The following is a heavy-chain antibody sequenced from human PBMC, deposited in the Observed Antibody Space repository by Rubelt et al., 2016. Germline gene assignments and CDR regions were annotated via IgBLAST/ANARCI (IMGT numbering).Heavy chain of an antibody. J-gene: IGHJ6*02. CDR2: ISGSGGST. CDR3: AKEVPYYSDTRDYGMDV. Sequence: YAMSWVRQAPGKGLEWVSAISGSGGSTYYADSVKGRFTISRDNAKNSLYLQMNSLRAEDTAVYYCAKEVPYYSDTRDYGMDVWGQGTTVTVSS. CDR1: YA. D-gene: IGHD3-22*01. V-gene: IGHV3-23*01.